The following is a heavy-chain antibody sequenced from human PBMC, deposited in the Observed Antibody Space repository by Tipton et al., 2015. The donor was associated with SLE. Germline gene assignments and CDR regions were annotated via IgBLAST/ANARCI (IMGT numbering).Heavy chain of an antibody. CDR1: GFTFSTYT. CDR3: ARCPRLDNPYYYYMDV. Sequence: SLRLSCAASGFTFSTYTMHWVRQAPGKGLEWVAVISYDGSNKYYADSVKGRFTISRDNSKNTMFLQMYNLSPEDTAVYYCARCPRLDNPYYYYMDVWGKGTTVSVSS. J-gene: IGHJ6*03. V-gene: IGHV3-30*14. D-gene: IGHD6-19*01. CDR2: ISYDGSNK.